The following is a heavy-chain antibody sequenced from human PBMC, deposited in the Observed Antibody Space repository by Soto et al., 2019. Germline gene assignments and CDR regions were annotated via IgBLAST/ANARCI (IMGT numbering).Heavy chain of an antibody. V-gene: IGHV1-18*01. J-gene: IGHJ4*02. D-gene: IGHD3-3*01. CDR2: ISAYNGNT. CDR1: GYTFTSYG. Sequence: ASVKVSCKASGYTFTSYGISWVRQAPGQGLEWMGWISAYNGNTNYAQKLQGRVTMTTDTSTSTAYMELRSLRSDNTAVYYCATGPPEYYDFWSGYRPRYFDYWGQGTLVTSPQ. CDR3: ATGPPEYYDFWSGYRPRYFDY.